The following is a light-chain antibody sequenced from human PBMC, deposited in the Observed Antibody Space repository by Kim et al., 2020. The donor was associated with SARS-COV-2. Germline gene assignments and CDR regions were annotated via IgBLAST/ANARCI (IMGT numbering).Light chain of an antibody. CDR1: NLGDKY. CDR2: QDT. J-gene: IGLJ3*02. CDR3: QAWDSSTAV. V-gene: IGLV3-1*01. Sequence: VGTGQTARIICSGDNLGDKYSYWYQQKPCQSPVLVIYQDTKRPSGIPERFSGSNSGNTATLTISGTQALDEGDYYCQAWDSSTAVFGGGTQLTVL.